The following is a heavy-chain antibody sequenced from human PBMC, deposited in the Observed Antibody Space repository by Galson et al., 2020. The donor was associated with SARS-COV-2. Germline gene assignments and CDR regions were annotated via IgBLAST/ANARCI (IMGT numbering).Heavy chain of an antibody. CDR3: ARDGQSSRGWAFDY. CDR1: GFTFSDHA. D-gene: IGHD6-19*01. Sequence: GGSLSLSCAASGFTFSDHAMHWVRQAPGKGLEWVAQIFIDGSEKYYGDSVRGRFTISRDSSKNTVYLQMNNLRVDDTAVYYCARDGQSSRGWAFDYWGQGTLLTVSS. V-gene: IGHV3-33*01. J-gene: IGHJ4*02. CDR2: IFIDGSEK.